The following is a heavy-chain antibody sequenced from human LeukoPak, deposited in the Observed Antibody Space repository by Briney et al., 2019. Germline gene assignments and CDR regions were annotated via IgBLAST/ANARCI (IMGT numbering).Heavy chain of an antibody. CDR3: ARAVYDSSGYFHFFDY. D-gene: IGHD3-22*01. CDR2: IYSGGST. Sequence: GGSLRLSCAASGFTVSSNYMSWVRQAPGKGLEWVSVIYSGGSTYYADSVKGRFTISRDNSKNTLYLQMNSLRAEDTAVYYCARAVYDSSGYFHFFDYWGQGILVTVSS. CDR1: GFTVSSNY. J-gene: IGHJ4*02. V-gene: IGHV3-66*02.